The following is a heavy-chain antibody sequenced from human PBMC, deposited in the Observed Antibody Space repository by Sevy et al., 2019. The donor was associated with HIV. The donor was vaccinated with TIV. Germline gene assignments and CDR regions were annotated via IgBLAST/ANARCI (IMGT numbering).Heavy chain of an antibody. CDR2: ISSSSSYI. D-gene: IGHD6-13*01. J-gene: IGHJ4*02. V-gene: IGHV3-21*01. Sequence: GESLKISCAASGFTFSSYSMNWVRQAPGKGLEWVSSISSSSSYIYYADSVKGRFTISRDNAKNSLYLQMNSLRAEDTAVYYCARYTTPGIAASNAYWGQGTLVTVSS. CDR1: GFTFSSYS. CDR3: ARYTTPGIAASNAY.